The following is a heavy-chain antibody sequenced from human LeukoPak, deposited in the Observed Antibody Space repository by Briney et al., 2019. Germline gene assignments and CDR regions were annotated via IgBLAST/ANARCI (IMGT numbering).Heavy chain of an antibody. J-gene: IGHJ4*02. V-gene: IGHV4-39*07. CDR2: IYYSGST. D-gene: IGHD2-2*01. CDR3: ARASVVTLAFDY. CDR1: GGSISSSSYY. Sequence: KPSETLSLTCTVSGGSISSSSYYWGWIRQPPGKGLEWIGSIYYSGSTYYNPSLKSRVTISVDTSKNQFSLKLSSVTAADTAVYYCARASVVTLAFDYWGQGTLVTVSS.